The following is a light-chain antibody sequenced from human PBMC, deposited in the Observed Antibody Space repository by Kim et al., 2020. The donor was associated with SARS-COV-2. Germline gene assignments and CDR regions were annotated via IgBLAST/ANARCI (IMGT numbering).Light chain of an antibody. CDR2: EDN. CDR3: QAWDSSTFYV. Sequence: VSPGQTARITCSGDKLGDRYVCWYQQKPGQSPVLVIYEDNKRPSGIPGRFSGSNSGNTATLTIGGTQAMDEADYYCQAWDSSTFYVFGTGTKVTVL. V-gene: IGLV3-1*01. J-gene: IGLJ1*01. CDR1: KLGDRY.